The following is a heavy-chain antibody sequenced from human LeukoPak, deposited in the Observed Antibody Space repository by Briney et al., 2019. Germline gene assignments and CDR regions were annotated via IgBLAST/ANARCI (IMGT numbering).Heavy chain of an antibody. CDR3: ARRDGSYEFFDY. D-gene: IGHD1-26*01. Sequence: GESLKISCKGYGYRFTSYWIGWVRQMPGKGLELMGIIFPADSDTRYSPSFQGHVTISADKSMNTAYLQWSSLKASDTAMYYCARRDGSYEFFDYWGQGTLVTVSS. CDR1: GYRFTSYW. V-gene: IGHV5-51*01. CDR2: IFPADSDT. J-gene: IGHJ4*02.